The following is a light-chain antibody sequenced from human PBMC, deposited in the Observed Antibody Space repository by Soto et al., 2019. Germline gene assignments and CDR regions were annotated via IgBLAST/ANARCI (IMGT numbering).Light chain of an antibody. CDR2: DAS. Sequence: EIVLTQSPATLSLSPGERATLSCRASQSVSSYLAWYQQKPGQAPRLLIYDASNRATGIPDRFSGSGSGTDFTLTISRLEPEDFATYSCQQYGASPFTFGGGTKVDIK. V-gene: IGKV3-11*01. CDR1: QSVSSY. CDR3: QQYGASPFT. J-gene: IGKJ4*01.